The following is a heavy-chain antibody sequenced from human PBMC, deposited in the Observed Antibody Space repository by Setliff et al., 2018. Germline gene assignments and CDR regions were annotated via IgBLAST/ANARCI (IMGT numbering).Heavy chain of an antibody. CDR1: GGGGSFSAYY. V-gene: IGHV4-34*01. CDR3: ARGLRYCSGGSCYRPGYYYMDV. D-gene: IGHD2-15*01. Sequence: SETLSLTCGVSGGGGSFSAYYWSWIRQPPGKGLEWIGEINHSGSTTYNPSLKSRVTISVDTSKNQFSLKLSSVTAADTAVYYCARGLRYCSGGSCYRPGYYYMDVWGKGTTVTVSS. J-gene: IGHJ6*03. CDR2: INHSGST.